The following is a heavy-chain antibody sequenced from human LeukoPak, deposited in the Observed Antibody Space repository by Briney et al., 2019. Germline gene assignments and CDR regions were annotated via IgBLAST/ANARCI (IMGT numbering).Heavy chain of an antibody. V-gene: IGHV1-46*01. Sequence: AXGYAFTSYYMHWVRQAPGQGLEWVAIINPNPSGGSTSYAQKFQGRVTMTRDMSTSTVYMEVSSLRSEDTAVYYCARSATGSGSYYGLDYWGQGTLVTVSS. J-gene: IGHJ4*02. D-gene: IGHD1-26*01. CDR1: GYAFTSYY. CDR3: ARSATGSGSYYGLDY. CDR2: INPNPSGGST.